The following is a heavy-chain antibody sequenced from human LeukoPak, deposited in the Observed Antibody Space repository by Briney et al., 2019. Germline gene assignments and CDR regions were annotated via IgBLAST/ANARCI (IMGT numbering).Heavy chain of an antibody. Sequence: ASVKVSCKASGYTFTSYDINWERQATGQGLEWMGWMKPNSGNTGYAQKFQGRVTMTRNTSISTAYMELSSLRSEDTAVYYCARGLTTYGGNSYYYYMDVWGKGTTVTVSS. V-gene: IGHV1-8*01. CDR2: MKPNSGNT. J-gene: IGHJ6*03. D-gene: IGHD4-23*01. CDR3: ARGLTTYGGNSYYYYMDV. CDR1: GYTFTSYD.